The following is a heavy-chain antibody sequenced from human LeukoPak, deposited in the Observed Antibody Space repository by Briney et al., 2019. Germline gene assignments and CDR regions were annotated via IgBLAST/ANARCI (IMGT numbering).Heavy chain of an antibody. CDR1: GFTFSNAW. J-gene: IGHJ3*02. D-gene: IGHD3-22*01. CDR2: IKSKTDGGTT. Sequence: KPGGSLRLSCAASGFTFSNAWMSWVRQAPGKGLEWVGRIKSKTDGGTTNHAAPVKGSLTLSRHDSKNTLYLQINSLQTKDTAVYYCTTVTLYDSSGVSNDAFDIWGQGTMVTVSS. CDR3: TTVTLYDSSGVSNDAFDI. V-gene: IGHV3-15*01.